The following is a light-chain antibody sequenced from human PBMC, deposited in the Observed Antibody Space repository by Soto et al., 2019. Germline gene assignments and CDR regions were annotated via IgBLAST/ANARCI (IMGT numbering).Light chain of an antibody. J-gene: IGLJ2*01. V-gene: IGLV2-14*01. CDR2: DVS. CDR1: SSDVGGYNY. Sequence: QSALTQPASVSGSPGQSITISCTGTSSDVGGYNYVSWYQQHPGKAPKLMIYDVSNRPSGVSNRFSGSKSGNTASLTISGLQAEVGVDYYCCSYTSSSTTVVFGGGTKLTVL. CDR3: CSYTSSSTTVV.